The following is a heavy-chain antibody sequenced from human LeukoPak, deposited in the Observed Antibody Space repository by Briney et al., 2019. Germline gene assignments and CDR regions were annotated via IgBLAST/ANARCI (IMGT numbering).Heavy chain of an antibody. Sequence: GRSLRLSCAASGFTFSSYEMNWVRQAPGKGLEWVSYISSSGSTIYYADSVKGRFTISRDNAKNSLYLQMNSLRAEDTAVYYCARVPNRKLWFGELFPSYFDYWGQGTLVTVSS. CDR2: ISSSGSTI. V-gene: IGHV3-48*03. CDR3: ARVPNRKLWFGELFPSYFDY. D-gene: IGHD3-10*01. CDR1: GFTFSSYE. J-gene: IGHJ4*02.